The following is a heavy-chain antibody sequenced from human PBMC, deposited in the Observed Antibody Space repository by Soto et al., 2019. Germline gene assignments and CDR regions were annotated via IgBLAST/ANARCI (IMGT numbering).Heavy chain of an antibody. J-gene: IGHJ6*02. Sequence: PSQPVSRTCAISGASVSRNRAAWNCTRQSPSSGLEWLGRTYYRSKWYNDYAVSVKSRITINPDTSKNQFSLQLNSVTPEDTAVYYCASGRDFWPGSNFYYYYGMDVWGQRTTVTVSS. D-gene: IGHD3-3*01. CDR2: TYYRSKWYN. CDR3: ASGRDFWPGSNFYYYYGMDV. V-gene: IGHV6-1*01. CDR1: GASVSRNRAA.